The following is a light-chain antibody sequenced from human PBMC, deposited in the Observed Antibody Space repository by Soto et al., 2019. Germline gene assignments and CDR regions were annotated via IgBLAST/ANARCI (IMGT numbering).Light chain of an antibody. V-gene: IGKV1-17*03. Sequence: DIQMTQSPSTLSASVGDRVTITCRASQDISNFLVWFQQTPGKVPKRLIYAASSLQSGVPSRFSGSGSGTEFTLTISSLRPEDFATYYCLQYNTNPFTFGPGTKVDVK. CDR2: AAS. CDR1: QDISNF. J-gene: IGKJ3*01. CDR3: LQYNTNPFT.